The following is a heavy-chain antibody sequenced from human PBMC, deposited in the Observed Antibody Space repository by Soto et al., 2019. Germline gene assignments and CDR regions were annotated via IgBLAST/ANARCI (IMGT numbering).Heavy chain of an antibody. CDR1: GFTFSSYA. D-gene: IGHD2-2*01. Sequence: GGCLRLSCTSSGFTFSSYAMRWVRQAPGKGLEWVSAISGSGGSTYYADSVKGRFTISRDNSKNTLYLQMNSLRAEDTAVYYCAKAPRDDIVVVPAAAYYYYSYMDVWGKGTTVTVSS. CDR3: AKAPRDDIVVVPAAAYYYYSYMDV. CDR2: ISGSGGST. V-gene: IGHV3-23*01. J-gene: IGHJ6*03.